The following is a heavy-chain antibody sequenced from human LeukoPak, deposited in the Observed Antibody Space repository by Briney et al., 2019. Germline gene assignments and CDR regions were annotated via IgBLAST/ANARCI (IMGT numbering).Heavy chain of an antibody. CDR2: IKSDGSST. D-gene: IGHD3-10*01. J-gene: IGHJ3*02. Sequence: GGSLRLSCAASGFTFSNYWMHWVRQAPGKGLVWVSRIKSDGSSTSYADSVKGRFTISRDNAKNTLYLQMNSLRAEDTAVYYCARDPWQFAHDAFDIWGRGTMVTVSS. CDR1: GFTFSNYW. CDR3: ARDPWQFAHDAFDI. V-gene: IGHV3-74*01.